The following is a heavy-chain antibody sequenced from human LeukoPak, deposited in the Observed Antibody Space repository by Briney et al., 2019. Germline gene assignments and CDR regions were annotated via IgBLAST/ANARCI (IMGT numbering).Heavy chain of an antibody. D-gene: IGHD6-19*01. Sequence: SETLSLTCTVSGGSISSYYWSWMRQSPGKGLEWIGYIYYSGSTNYNPSLKSRVTISADTSKDQFSLKLSSVTAADTAVYYCARHFEAEYHYYGMDVWGQGTTVTVSS. J-gene: IGHJ6*02. CDR1: GGSISSYY. CDR3: ARHFEAEYHYYGMDV. CDR2: IYYSGST. V-gene: IGHV4-59*08.